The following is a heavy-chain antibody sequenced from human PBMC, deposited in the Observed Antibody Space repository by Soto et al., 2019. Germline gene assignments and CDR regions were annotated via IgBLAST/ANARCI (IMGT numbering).Heavy chain of an antibody. CDR2: LYYSGST. J-gene: IGHJ4*02. D-gene: IGHD3-3*01. Sequence: QVQLQESGPGLVKPSETLSLTCTVSGGSVSSGSYYWSWIRPPGKGLEYIGYLYYSGSTNYNPSLKGRVTISVDTPKNQFSLKLTSVTAADTAIYYCARGQAFWTGYYRMPYYFDYWGQGTLVTVSS. CDR1: GGSVSSGSYY. V-gene: IGHV4-61*01. CDR3: ARGQAFWTGYYRMPYYFDY.